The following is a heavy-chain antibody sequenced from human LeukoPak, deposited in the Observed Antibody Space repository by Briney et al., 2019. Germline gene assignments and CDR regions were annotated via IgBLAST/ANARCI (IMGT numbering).Heavy chain of an antibody. D-gene: IGHD3/OR15-3a*01. CDR2: INHSGST. V-gene: IGHV4-34*01. J-gene: IGHJ4*02. CDR1: GGSLSGYY. CDR3: ARRTGSADY. Sequence: PSETLSLTCAVYGGSLSGYYWSWIRQPPGKGLEWIGEINHSGSTNYNPSLKSRVTISVDTSKNQFSPKLSSVTAADTAVYYCARRTGSADYWGQGTLVTVSS.